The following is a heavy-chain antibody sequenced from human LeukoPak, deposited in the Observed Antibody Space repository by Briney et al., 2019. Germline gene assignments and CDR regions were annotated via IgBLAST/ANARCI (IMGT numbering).Heavy chain of an antibody. D-gene: IGHD3-22*01. CDR2: IYYTGST. CDR3: ARHQYYDSRGSHYYSYYHMDV. V-gene: IGHV4-38-2*02. CDR1: GYSISSPFY. J-gene: IGHJ6*03. Sequence: SETLSLTCTVSGYSISSPFYWGWIRQSPGKGLQWIGSIYYTGSTYYNPSPKSRVTISVDTSKNHFSLKPSSVTAADTAMYYCARHQYYDSRGSHYYSYYHMDVWGKGTTVTVSS.